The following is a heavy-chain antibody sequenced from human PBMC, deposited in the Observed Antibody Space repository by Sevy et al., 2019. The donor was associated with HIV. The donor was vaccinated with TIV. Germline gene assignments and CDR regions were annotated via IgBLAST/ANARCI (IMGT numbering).Heavy chain of an antibody. CDR3: TKVNRVITGTAGVAFDI. Sequence: GGSLRLSCAASGFTFSSYGMHWVRQAPGKGLEWVAVIWYDGSNKHYADSVKGRFTISRDNSKNTLYLQMNSLRAEDTAVYYCTKVNRVITGTAGVAFDIWGQGTMVTVSS. J-gene: IGHJ3*02. CDR1: GFTFSSYG. V-gene: IGHV3-33*06. D-gene: IGHD1-7*01. CDR2: IWYDGSNK.